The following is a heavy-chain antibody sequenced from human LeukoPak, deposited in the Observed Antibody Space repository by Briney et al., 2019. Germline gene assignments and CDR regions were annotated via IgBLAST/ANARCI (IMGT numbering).Heavy chain of an antibody. D-gene: IGHD2-2*01. V-gene: IGHV3-30*09. CDR3: ATYCSSTSCSDY. J-gene: IGHJ4*02. CDR2: ISYDGSNK. CDR1: GFTFSSYA. Sequence: PGRSLRLSCAASGFTFSSYAMHWVRQAPGKGLEWVAVISYDGSNKYYADSVKGRFAISRDNSKNTLYLQMNSLRAEDTAVYYCATYCSSTSCSDYWGQGTLVTVSS.